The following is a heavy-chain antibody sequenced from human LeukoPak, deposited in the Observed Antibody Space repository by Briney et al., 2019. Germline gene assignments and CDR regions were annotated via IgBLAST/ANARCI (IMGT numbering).Heavy chain of an antibody. CDR1: GYSISSGYY. V-gene: IGHV4-38-2*02. J-gene: IGHJ3*02. Sequence: SETLSLTCTVSGYSISSGYYWGWIRQPPGKGLEWIGSIYHSGSTYYNPSLKSRVTISVDTSKNQFSLKLSSVTAADTAVYYCARKMYYYDSSGFGDAFDIWGQGTMVTVSS. D-gene: IGHD3-22*01. CDR3: ARKMYYYDSSGFGDAFDI. CDR2: IYHSGST.